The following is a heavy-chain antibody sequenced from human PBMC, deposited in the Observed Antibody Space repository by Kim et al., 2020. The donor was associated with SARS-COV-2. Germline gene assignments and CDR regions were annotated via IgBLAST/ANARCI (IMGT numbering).Heavy chain of an antibody. D-gene: IGHD3-22*01. V-gene: IGHV3-15*01. CDR3: TTVIMYYYDSSGYYYEDAFDI. CDR1: GFTFSNAW. CDR2: IKSKTDGGTT. Sequence: GGSLRLSCAASGFTFSNAWMSWVRQAPGKGLEWVGRIKSKTDGGTTDYAAPVKGRFTISRDDSKNTLYLQMNSLKTEDTAVYYCTTVIMYYYDSSGYYYEDAFDIWGQGTMVTVSS. J-gene: IGHJ3*02.